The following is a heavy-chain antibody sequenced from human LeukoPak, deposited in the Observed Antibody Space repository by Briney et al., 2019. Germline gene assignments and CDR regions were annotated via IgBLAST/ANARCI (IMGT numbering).Heavy chain of an antibody. CDR2: IKKDGSEK. CDR3: ARDLSGVTGYTYGRGIDY. V-gene: IGHV3-7*01. J-gene: IGHJ4*02. CDR1: GFTFSSYW. Sequence: RPGGSLRLSCAASGFTFSSYWMSWVRQAPGKGLEWVANIKKDGSEKYYVDSVKGRFTISRDNAKTSLYLQMNSLRAEDTAVYYCARDLSGVTGYTYGRGIDYWGQGTLVTVSS. D-gene: IGHD5-18*01.